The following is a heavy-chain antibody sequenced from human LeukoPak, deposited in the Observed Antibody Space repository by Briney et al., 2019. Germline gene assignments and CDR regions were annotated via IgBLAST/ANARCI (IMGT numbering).Heavy chain of an antibody. V-gene: IGHV3-30-3*01. CDR3: ASITTVRYCSSTSCPLFDY. CDR1: GFTFSSYA. Sequence: GGSLRLSCAASGFTFSSYAMHWVRQAPGKGLEWVAVISYDGSNKYYADFVKGRFTISRDNSKNTLYLQMNSLRAEDTAVYYCASITTVRYCSSTSCPLFDYWGQGTLVTVSS. D-gene: IGHD2-2*01. CDR2: ISYDGSNK. J-gene: IGHJ4*02.